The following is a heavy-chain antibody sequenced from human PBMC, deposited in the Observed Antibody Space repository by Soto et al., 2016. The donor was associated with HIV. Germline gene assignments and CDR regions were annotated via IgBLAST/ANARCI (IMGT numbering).Heavy chain of an antibody. D-gene: IGHD4-17*01. CDR1: GFTVSSNY. J-gene: IGHJ6*02. V-gene: IGHV3-66*01. CDR2: IYSGGST. CDR3: ARGESGYGDYYYYYGMDV. Sequence: EVQLVESGGGLVQPGGSLRLSCAASGFTVSSNYMSWVRQAPGKGLEWVSVIYSGGSTYYADSVKGRFTISRDNSKNTLFLQMNSLRAEDTAVYYCARGESGYGDYYYYYGMDVWGQGPRSPSP.